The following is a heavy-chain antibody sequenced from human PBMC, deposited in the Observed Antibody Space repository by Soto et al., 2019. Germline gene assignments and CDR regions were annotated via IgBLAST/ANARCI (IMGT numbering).Heavy chain of an antibody. D-gene: IGHD3-22*01. Sequence: WASVKVSCKASGGTFSSYAISWVRQAPGQGLEWMGGIIPIFGTANYAQKFQGRVTITADESTSTAYMELSSLRSEDTAVYYCAKGYDSSGYYYDYFDYWGQGTLVTVSS. V-gene: IGHV1-69*13. CDR1: GGTFSSYA. CDR2: IIPIFGTA. CDR3: AKGYDSSGYYYDYFDY. J-gene: IGHJ4*02.